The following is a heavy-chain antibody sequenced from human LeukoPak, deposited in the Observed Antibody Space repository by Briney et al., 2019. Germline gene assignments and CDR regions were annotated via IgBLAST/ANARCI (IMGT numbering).Heavy chain of an antibody. Sequence: SETLSLTCTVYVGSFSGYYWTWIRQPPGKGLEWIGEINHSGSTNYNPSLKSRVTISVDTSKNQFPLKLSSVTAADTAVYFWARAEGYYDSSGYRGGSASVSYWGQGTLVTVSS. V-gene: IGHV4-34*01. CDR3: ARAEGYYDSSGYRGGSASVSY. D-gene: IGHD3-22*01. CDR2: INHSGST. J-gene: IGHJ4*02. CDR1: VGSFSGYY.